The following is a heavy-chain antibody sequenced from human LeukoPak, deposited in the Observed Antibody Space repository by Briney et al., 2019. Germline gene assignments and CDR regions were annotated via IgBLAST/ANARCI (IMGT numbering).Heavy chain of an antibody. CDR2: IKEDGSEK. J-gene: IGHJ4*02. CDR1: GLTFSNYW. CDR3: VRSGGY. Sequence: SGGSLRLSCAASGLTFSNYWMNWVSQAPGKGLERGANIKEDGSEKYYVDSVKGRFTISRHNAKNSLRLQINSLRAEDTAIYYCVRSGGYWGQGTLVTVS. D-gene: IGHD1-26*01. V-gene: IGHV3-7*05.